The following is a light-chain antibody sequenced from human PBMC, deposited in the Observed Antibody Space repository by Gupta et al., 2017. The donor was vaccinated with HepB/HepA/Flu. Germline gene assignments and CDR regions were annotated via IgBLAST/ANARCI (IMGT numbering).Light chain of an antibody. CDR2: RVS. Sequence: DIVMTQTPLSSPVTLGQPASIPCRSSESLVHRDGSTYLNWLHQRPGQPPRLLIYRVSNRFSGVPDRFSGSGAGTDFTLIISRVEAEDVGIYYCMQATRFPRTFGQGTKVEIE. CDR1: ESLVHRDGSTY. V-gene: IGKV2-24*01. J-gene: IGKJ1*01. CDR3: MQATRFPRT.